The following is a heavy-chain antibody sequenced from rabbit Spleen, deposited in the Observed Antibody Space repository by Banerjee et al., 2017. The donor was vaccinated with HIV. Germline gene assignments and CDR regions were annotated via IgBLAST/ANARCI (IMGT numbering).Heavy chain of an antibody. D-gene: IGHD2-1*01. J-gene: IGHJ3*01. Sequence: QQQLKESGGGLVKPGGTLTLTCKASGIDFSSYYYMCWVRQAPGKGLEWIACIYPGSTGSTYYATWAKGRFTISKTSSTTVTLQMTSLTAADTATYFCAKFWYTDYGDLWGQGTLVTVS. CDR1: GIDFSSYYY. V-gene: IGHV1S45*01. CDR2: IYPGSTGST. CDR3: AKFWYTDYGDL.